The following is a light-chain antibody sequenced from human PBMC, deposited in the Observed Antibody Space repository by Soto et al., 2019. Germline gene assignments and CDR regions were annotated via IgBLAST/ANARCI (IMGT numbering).Light chain of an antibody. J-gene: IGKJ4*02. CDR2: DAS. CDR1: QSVSSF. V-gene: IGKV3-11*01. CDR3: QQRRTWPLT. Sequence: EIVLTQSPATLSLSPGERATLSCRASQSVSSFLAWFQQKPGQAPRLLIYDASNRATDVPARFSGSGSGTDFMLTISSLEPEDFAVYYCQQRRTWPLTFGGGTKVEIK.